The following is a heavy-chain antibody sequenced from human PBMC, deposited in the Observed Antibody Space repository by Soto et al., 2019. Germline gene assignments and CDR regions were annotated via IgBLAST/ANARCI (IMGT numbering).Heavy chain of an antibody. CDR3: AKDPRYDFWSGYYTRLHYYGMDV. CDR1: GFTFSSYG. J-gene: IGHJ6*02. V-gene: IGHV3-30*18. D-gene: IGHD3-3*01. Sequence: PGGSLRLSCAASGFTFSSYGMHWVRQAPGKGLEWVAVISYDGSNKYYADSVKGRFTISRDNSKNTLYLQMNSLRAEDTAVYYCAKDPRYDFWSGYYTRLHYYGMDVWGQSTPVTVS. CDR2: ISYDGSNK.